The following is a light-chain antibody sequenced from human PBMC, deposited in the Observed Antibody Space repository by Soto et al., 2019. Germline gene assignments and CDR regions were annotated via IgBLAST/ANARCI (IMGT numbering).Light chain of an antibody. V-gene: IGLV2-14*01. CDR1: SGDVDAFDY. J-gene: IGLJ1*01. CDR3: TSSTSSSTQV. CDR2: EVS. Sequence: QSVLTQPASVSGSPGQSITISCTGTSGDVDAFDYVSWYQQHPGKAPKLMIFEVSDRPSGVSDRFSGSKSGSTASLTISGLQAEDEADYFCTSSTSSSTQVFGTGTKLTVL.